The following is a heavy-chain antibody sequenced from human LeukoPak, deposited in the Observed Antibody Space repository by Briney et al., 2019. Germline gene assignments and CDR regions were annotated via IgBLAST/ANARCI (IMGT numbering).Heavy chain of an antibody. CDR1: GDSVSSNSAS. V-gene: IGHV6-1*01. J-gene: IGHJ5*02. CDR2: TYYRSKWNT. CDR3: ARDPDSSYEWGPFDP. Sequence: SQTLSLTCAISGDSVSSNSASWNWIRQSPSRGLEWLGRTYYRSKWNTDYAVSVKSRITINPDTSKNQFSRHLNSVTPEDSAVYYCARDPDSSYEWGPFDPWGQGTLVTVSS. D-gene: IGHD1-26*01.